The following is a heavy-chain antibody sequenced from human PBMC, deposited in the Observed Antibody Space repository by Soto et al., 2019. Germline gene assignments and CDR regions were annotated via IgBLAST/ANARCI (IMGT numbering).Heavy chain of an antibody. J-gene: IGHJ4*02. CDR2: FDPEDGET. D-gene: IGHD3-22*01. Sequence: PSVKVSCKVSGYTLTELSMHWVRQAPGKGLEWMGGFDPEDGETIYAQKFQGRVTMTEDTSTDTAYMELSSLRSEGTAVYYCATAVYYYDSSGYSSWGQGTLVTVSS. V-gene: IGHV1-24*01. CDR1: GYTLTELS. CDR3: ATAVYYYDSSGYSS.